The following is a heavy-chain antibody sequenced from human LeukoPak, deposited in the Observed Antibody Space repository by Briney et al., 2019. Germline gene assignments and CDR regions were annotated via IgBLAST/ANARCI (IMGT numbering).Heavy chain of an antibody. D-gene: IGHD5-12*01. J-gene: IGHJ4*02. V-gene: IGHV1-2*02. CDR3: ARDLGSGYDYFDY. CDR1: GYTFTGYY. CDR2: INPNSGGT. Sequence: GASVKVSCKASGYTFTGYYMHWVRQVPGQGLEWMGWINPNSGGTNYAQKFQGRVTMTRDTSISTAYMELSRLRSDDTAVYYCARDLGSGYDYFDYWGQGTLVTVSS.